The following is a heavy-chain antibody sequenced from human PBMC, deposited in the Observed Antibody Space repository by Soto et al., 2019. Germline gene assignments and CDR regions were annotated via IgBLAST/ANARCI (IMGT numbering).Heavy chain of an antibody. Sequence: GGCLRVSCTPSGLAFSTYRMAWVRQAPGKGLEWVGNTKPDETETYYAGSVEGRFTISRDNAKSSLYLQMDSLRVEDTAVYYCSSFGYVPFDSWGLGTPASVS. V-gene: IGHV3-7*02. D-gene: IGHD5-12*01. CDR3: SSFGYVPFDS. CDR2: TKPDETET. CDR1: GLAFSTYR. J-gene: IGHJ4*01.